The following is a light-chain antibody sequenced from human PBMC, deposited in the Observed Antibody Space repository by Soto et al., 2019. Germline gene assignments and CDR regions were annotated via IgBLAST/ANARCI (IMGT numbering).Light chain of an antibody. CDR1: NIGSKS. CDR2: YDS. CDR3: QVWDSSSDHV. Sequence: SYELTQPPSVSVAPGKTARITCGGNNIGSKSVHWYQQKPGQAPVLVIYYDSDRPSGIPERFSGSNSGNTATLTISRVEAGDEADYYCQVWDSSSDHVFGTGTKLT. J-gene: IGLJ1*01. V-gene: IGLV3-21*04.